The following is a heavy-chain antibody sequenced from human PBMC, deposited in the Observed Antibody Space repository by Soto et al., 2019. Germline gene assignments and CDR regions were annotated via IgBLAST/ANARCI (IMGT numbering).Heavy chain of an antibody. Sequence: EVQVLESGGGSVQPGGSLRLSCAASGFTFSNFAMSWVRHAPGKGLEWVSEISGSTGTTYYADSVKGRFIISRDNSKNTLRLQINSLRAEDTAVYYCAKNTISSPDYSDAWGKGTTVTVSS. V-gene: IGHV3-23*01. D-gene: IGHD2-2*01. CDR2: ISGSTGTT. J-gene: IGHJ6*03. CDR1: GFTFSNFA. CDR3: AKNTISSPDYSDA.